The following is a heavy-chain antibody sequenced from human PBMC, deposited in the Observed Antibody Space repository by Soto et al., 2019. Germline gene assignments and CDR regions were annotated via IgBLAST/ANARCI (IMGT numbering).Heavy chain of an antibody. Sequence: SETLSLTCTVSGGSISGYYWIWIRQPAGKGLEWIGRIYTSGSTNYNPSLKSRVTMSVDTSKNQFSLKLSSVTAADTAVYYCARDPVTSHFDYWGQGTLVTVSS. CDR3: ARDPVTSHFDY. D-gene: IGHD4-17*01. V-gene: IGHV4-4*07. J-gene: IGHJ4*02. CDR1: GGSISGYY. CDR2: IYTSGST.